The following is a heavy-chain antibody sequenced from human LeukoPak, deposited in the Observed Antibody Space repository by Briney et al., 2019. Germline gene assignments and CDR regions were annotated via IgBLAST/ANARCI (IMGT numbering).Heavy chain of an antibody. CDR2: ISWNSGSI. V-gene: IGHV3-9*01. CDR3: AKVGRWLQLDY. Sequence: GGSLRLSCAASGFTFDDYAMHWVRQAPGKGLEWVSGISWNSGSIGYADSVKGRFTISRDNAKNSLYLQMNSLRAEDTALYYCAKVGRWLQLDYWGQGTLVAVSS. J-gene: IGHJ4*02. CDR1: GFTFDDYA. D-gene: IGHD5-24*01.